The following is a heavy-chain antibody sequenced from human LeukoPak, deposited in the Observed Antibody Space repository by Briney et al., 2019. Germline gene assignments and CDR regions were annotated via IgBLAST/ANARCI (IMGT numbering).Heavy chain of an antibody. J-gene: IGHJ4*02. CDR2: ISTSSSYI. Sequence: PGGSLRLSCAASGITFSSYRMNWVRHAPGKGLERISSISTSSSYIYYADSVKGRFTISRDNAKNSLYLQMNSLTTEDTAVYYCARGGDCSSTSCFFDYWGQGTLVTVSS. CDR3: ARGGDCSSTSCFFDY. V-gene: IGHV3-21*01. CDR1: GITFSSYR. D-gene: IGHD2-2*01.